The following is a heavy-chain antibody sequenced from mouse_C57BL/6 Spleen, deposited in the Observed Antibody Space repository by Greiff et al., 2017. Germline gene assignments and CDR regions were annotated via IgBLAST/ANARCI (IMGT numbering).Heavy chain of an antibody. CDR2: IDPSDSYT. J-gene: IGHJ1*03. CDR3: ARSPVDRYFDV. D-gene: IGHD1-1*01. V-gene: IGHV1-69*01. CDR1: GYTFTSYW. Sequence: QVQLQQPGAELVMPGASVKLSCKASGYTFTSYWMHWVKQRPGQGLEWIGEIDPSDSYTNYNQKFKGKSTLTVDKSSSTAYMQLSSLTSEDSAVYDCARSPVDRYFDVWGTGTTVTVSS.